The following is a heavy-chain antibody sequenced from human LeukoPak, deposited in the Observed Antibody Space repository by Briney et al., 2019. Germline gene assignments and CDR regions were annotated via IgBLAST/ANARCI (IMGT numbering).Heavy chain of an antibody. CDR1: GGSISGYY. CDR2: IYYSGST. D-gene: IGHD5-18*01. J-gene: IGHJ4*02. Sequence: SETLSLTRTVSGGSISGYYWSWIRQPPGEGLEWIGYIYYSGSTNYKPSLKSRVTMSIDTSKNQFSLKLSSVTAADTAVYYCARAISANIQLWFGFDNWGQGTLVSVSS. CDR3: ARAISANIQLWFGFDN. V-gene: IGHV4-59*01.